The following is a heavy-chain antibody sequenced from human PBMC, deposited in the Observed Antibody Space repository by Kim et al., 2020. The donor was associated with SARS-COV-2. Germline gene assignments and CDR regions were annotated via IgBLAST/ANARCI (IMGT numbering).Heavy chain of an antibody. V-gene: IGHV5-51*01. Sequence: GESLKISCKGSGYSFTSYWIGWVRQMPGKGLEWMGIIYPGDSDTRYSPSFQGQVTISADKSISTAYLQWSSLKASDTAMYYCARHPEKPYYGSGRRPYYYYGMDVWGQGTTVTVSS. CDR3: ARHPEKPYYGSGRRPYYYYGMDV. J-gene: IGHJ6*02. CDR1: GYSFTSYW. D-gene: IGHD3-10*01. CDR2: IYPGDSDT.